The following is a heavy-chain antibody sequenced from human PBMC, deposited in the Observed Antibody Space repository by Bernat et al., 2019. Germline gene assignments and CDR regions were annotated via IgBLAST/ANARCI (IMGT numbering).Heavy chain of an antibody. J-gene: IGHJ4*02. CDR1: GYTFTGYY. CDR3: ARSGGGEYGDYYFDY. Sequence: QVQLVQSGAEVKKPGASVKVSCKASGYTFTGYYMHWVRQAPGQGLEWMGWINPNSGGTNYAQKFQGCVTMTRDTSISTAYMELSRLRSDDTAVYYWARSGGGEYGDYYFDYWGQGTLVTVSS. D-gene: IGHD4-17*01. CDR2: INPNSGGT. V-gene: IGHV1-2*04.